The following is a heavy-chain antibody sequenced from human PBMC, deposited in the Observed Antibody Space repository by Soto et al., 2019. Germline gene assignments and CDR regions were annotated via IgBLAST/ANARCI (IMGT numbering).Heavy chain of an antibody. CDR2: ISGSGGST. D-gene: IGHD6-19*01. CDR1: GFTFSSYA. V-gene: IGHV3-23*01. J-gene: IGHJ4*02. CDR3: AKCGGSSGWYVAKADY. Sequence: GGSLRLSCAASGFTFSSYAMSWVRQAPGKGLEWVSAISGSGGSTYYADSVKGRFTISRDNSKNTLYLQMNSLRAEDTAVYYCAKCGGSSGWYVAKADYWGQGTLVTVSS.